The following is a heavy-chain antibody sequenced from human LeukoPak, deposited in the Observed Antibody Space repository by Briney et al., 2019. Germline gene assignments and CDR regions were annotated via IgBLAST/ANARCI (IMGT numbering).Heavy chain of an antibody. CDR1: GLTFNSYA. CDR2: ISGSGGST. V-gene: IGHV3-23*01. CDR3: AKYYYDSSGYYYFDY. D-gene: IGHD3-22*01. J-gene: IGHJ4*02. Sequence: GGSVRLLCAVSGLTFNSYAMRGVPQAPGKGVEGGSAISGSGGSTLYADSEKGRYTISRDNSKSTLYLQMNSLRAEDTAVYYCAKYYYDSSGYYYFDYWGQGTLVTVSS.